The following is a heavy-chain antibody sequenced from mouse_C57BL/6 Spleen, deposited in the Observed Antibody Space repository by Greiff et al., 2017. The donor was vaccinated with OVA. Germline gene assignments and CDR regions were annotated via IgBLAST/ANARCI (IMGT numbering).Heavy chain of an antibody. CDR1: GYTFTSYW. CDR3: ARFSHYYGSSDYAMDY. Sequence: QVQLQQPGTELVKPGASVKLSCKASGYTFTSYWMHWVKQRPGQGLEWIGEIDPSDSYTNYNQKFKGKSTLTVDKSSSTAYMQLSSLTSEDSAVYYCARFSHYYGSSDYAMDYWGQGTSVTVSS. J-gene: IGHJ4*01. V-gene: IGHV1-69*01. D-gene: IGHD1-1*01. CDR2: IDPSDSYT.